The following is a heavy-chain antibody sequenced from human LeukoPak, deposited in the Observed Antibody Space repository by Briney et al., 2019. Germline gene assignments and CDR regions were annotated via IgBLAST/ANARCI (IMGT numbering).Heavy chain of an antibody. D-gene: IGHD3-10*01. Sequence: PGGSLRLSCAVSGFAVSSNYMTWVRQAPGKGLEWVSVIYSGGSTYYADSVKGRFTISRDNSENTVYLQMSRLRAEDTAVYYCARDFSGVDYFDYWGQGTLVTVSS. V-gene: IGHV3-53*01. CDR3: ARDFSGVDYFDY. J-gene: IGHJ4*02. CDR2: IYSGGST. CDR1: GFAVSSNY.